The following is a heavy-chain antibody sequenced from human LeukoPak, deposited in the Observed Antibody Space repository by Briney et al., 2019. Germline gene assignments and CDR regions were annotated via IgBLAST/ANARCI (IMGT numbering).Heavy chain of an antibody. J-gene: IGHJ5*02. CDR2: INHSGST. CDR3: ARSDYDILTGYLHFDP. D-gene: IGHD3-9*01. CDR1: GGSFSGYY. V-gene: IGHV4-34*01. Sequence: SETLSLTCAVYGGSFSGYYWSWIRQPPGKGLEWIGKINHSGSTNYNPSLKSRVTISVDTSKNQFSLKLSSVTAADTAVYYCARSDYDILTGYLHFDPWGQGTLVTVSS.